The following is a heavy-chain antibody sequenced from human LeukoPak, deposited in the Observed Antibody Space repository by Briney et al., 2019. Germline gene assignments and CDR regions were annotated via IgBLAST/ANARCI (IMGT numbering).Heavy chain of an antibody. CDR3: ARDFGYGRLMDYGMDV. J-gene: IGHJ6*02. D-gene: IGHD5-12*01. CDR2: IYTSGST. V-gene: IGHV4-4*07. Sequence: PSGTLSLTCTVSGGSISSYYWSWIRQPAGRGLEWIGRIYTSGSTNYNPSLKGRVTMSVDTSKNQFSLKLSSVTAADTAVYYWARDFGYGRLMDYGMDVWGQGTTVTVSS. CDR1: GGSISSYY.